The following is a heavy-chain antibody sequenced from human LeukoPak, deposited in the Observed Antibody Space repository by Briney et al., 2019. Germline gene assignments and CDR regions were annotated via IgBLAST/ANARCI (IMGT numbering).Heavy chain of an antibody. Sequence: GSLRLSCVASGFTVSDYYMSWVRQAPGEGLEWVSVIYAGGSAYSADSVKGRFTMSRDTSKNTLYLQMNSLRAEDTAVYYCVRMVTGWPNWIDPWGQGTLVTVSS. D-gene: IGHD6-19*01. J-gene: IGHJ5*02. CDR2: IYAGGSA. CDR1: GFTVSDYY. V-gene: IGHV3-66*01. CDR3: VRMVTGWPNWIDP.